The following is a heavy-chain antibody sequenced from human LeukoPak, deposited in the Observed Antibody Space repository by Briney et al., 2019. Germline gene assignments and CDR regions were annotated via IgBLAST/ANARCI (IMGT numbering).Heavy chain of an antibody. J-gene: IGHJ4*02. D-gene: IGHD3-22*01. CDR1: GVSISSYY. CDR3: ARDRYYYDSSGYYVFDY. V-gene: IGHV4-4*07. Sequence: SETLSLTCAVYGVSISSYYWSWIRQPAGKGLEWIGRIYTSGSTNYNPSLKSRVTMSVDTSKNQFSLKLSSVTAADTAVYYCARDRYYYDSSGYYVFDYWGQGTLVTVSS. CDR2: IYTSGST.